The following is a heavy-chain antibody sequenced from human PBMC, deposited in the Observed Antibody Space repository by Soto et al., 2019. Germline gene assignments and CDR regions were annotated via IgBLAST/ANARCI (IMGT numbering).Heavy chain of an antibody. Sequence: QEQLVESGGGVAQPGRSLRLSCAASGFTFTNYGMQWVRQAPGKGLEWVAVVWYDGINKHYAESVKGRFTISRDNSENTLFLQMNRRRVEDTAVDHYARVGHAYASDYWGQGTLVTVSS. CDR3: ARVGHAYASDY. CDR1: GFTFTNYG. V-gene: IGHV3-33*01. J-gene: IGHJ4*02. CDR2: VWYDGINK. D-gene: IGHD3-16*01.